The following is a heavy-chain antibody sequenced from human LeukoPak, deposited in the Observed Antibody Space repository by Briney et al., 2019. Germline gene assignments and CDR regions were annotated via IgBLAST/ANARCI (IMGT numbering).Heavy chain of an antibody. D-gene: IGHD3-22*01. Sequence: SETLSLTCSVAGGSIINYYWSWIRQSAGTGLEWVGRIYITGSTTYNPSLQSRLSMSVDTSKNQFSPRLRSVSAADTAVYYCARLKYYDSTGYSPGYYMDVWGKGITVTVSS. V-gene: IGHV4-4*07. CDR1: GGSIINYY. J-gene: IGHJ6*03. CDR2: IYITGST. CDR3: ARLKYYDSTGYSPGYYMDV.